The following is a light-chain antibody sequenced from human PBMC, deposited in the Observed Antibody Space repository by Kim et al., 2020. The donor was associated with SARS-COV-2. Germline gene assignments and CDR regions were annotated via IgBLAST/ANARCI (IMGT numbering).Light chain of an antibody. CDR1: RSVANQ. CDR3: HQYNSAPPLT. V-gene: IGKV3-20*01. CDR2: DAS. Sequence: EIVLTQSPDTLSLSPGERATLSYRASRSVANQLAWYQQKPGQAPRTLIYDASNRAIGIPDKFSGSGSGTDFTLTISRLEPEDSALYYCHQYNSAPPLTFGGGTKVDIK. J-gene: IGKJ4*01.